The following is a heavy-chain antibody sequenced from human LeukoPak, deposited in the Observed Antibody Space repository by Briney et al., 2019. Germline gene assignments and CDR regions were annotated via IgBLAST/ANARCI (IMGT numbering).Heavy chain of an antibody. CDR1: GYTFTSYG. CDR3: ARGGKGGNPRGVGAFDI. Sequence: ASVKVSCKASGYTFTSYGISWVRQAPGQGLGWMGWISGYNGNTNYVQKLQGRVTMTTDTSTSTAYMELRSLRSDDTAVYYCARGGKGGNPRGVGAFDIWGQGTMVTVSS. CDR2: ISGYNGNT. V-gene: IGHV1-18*01. D-gene: IGHD4-23*01. J-gene: IGHJ3*02.